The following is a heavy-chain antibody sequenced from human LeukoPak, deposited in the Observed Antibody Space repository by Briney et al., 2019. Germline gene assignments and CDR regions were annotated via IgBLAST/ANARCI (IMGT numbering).Heavy chain of an antibody. CDR1: GGSISSTTYY. Sequence: SETLSLTCTVSGGSISSTTYYWGWIRQPPGKVLEWIGSIYYSGSTYYNPSLKSRVTISVDTSKNQFSLRLNSVTAADTAVYYCARNYSNWNYSYWGQGSPVSVSS. D-gene: IGHD1-7*01. CDR3: ARNYSNWNYSY. CDR2: IYYSGST. V-gene: IGHV4-39*01. J-gene: IGHJ4*02.